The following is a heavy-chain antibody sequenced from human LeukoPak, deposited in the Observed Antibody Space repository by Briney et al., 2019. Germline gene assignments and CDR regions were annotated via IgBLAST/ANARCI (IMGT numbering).Heavy chain of an antibody. Sequence: GGSVSLSCAASGFTFSSYAMSWARHAPGRGLEWVSDISGSGGSTYYADSVKGRFTISRDNSKNTLYLQMNSLRAEDTAVYYCAKDSVAVTDPNWFDPWGQGTLVTVSS. CDR3: AKDSVAVTDPNWFDP. D-gene: IGHD6-19*01. V-gene: IGHV3-23*01. CDR2: ISGSGGST. J-gene: IGHJ5*02. CDR1: GFTFSSYA.